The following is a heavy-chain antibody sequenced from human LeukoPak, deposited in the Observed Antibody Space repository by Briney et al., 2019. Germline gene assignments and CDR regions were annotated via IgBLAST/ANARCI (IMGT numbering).Heavy chain of an antibody. CDR1: GYTFTGYY. Sequence: GASVKVSCKASGYTFTGYYMHWIRQAPGHGLEWMAWINPKSGGTNYAQKFQGRVTMTRDTSISTAYMELSRLRSDDTAVYYCASRTTSVAGAFPYWGQGTLVTVSS. D-gene: IGHD6-19*01. V-gene: IGHV1-2*02. CDR2: INPKSGGT. CDR3: ASRTTSVAGAFPY. J-gene: IGHJ4*02.